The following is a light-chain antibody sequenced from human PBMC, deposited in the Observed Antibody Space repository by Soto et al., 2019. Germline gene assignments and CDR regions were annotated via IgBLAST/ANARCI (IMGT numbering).Light chain of an antibody. CDR3: QQRSNLVT. CDR2: DAS. Sequence: EIVLTQPPATLSLSPGERATLSCRASQSLSNFLAWYQQKPGQAPRLLIYDASNRATGIPVRFSGSGSGTDFNLTISSLEPEDCAVYYCQQRSNLVTFGPGTTVEIK. J-gene: IGKJ3*01. V-gene: IGKV3-11*01. CDR1: QSLSNF.